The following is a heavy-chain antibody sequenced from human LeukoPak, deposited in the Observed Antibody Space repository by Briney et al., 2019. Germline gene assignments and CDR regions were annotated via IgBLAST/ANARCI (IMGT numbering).Heavy chain of an antibody. V-gene: IGHV4-39*01. CDR1: GGSIRSSSYY. J-gene: IGHJ5*02. CDR2: VHYSGST. D-gene: IGHD6-19*01. Sequence: SETLSLTCTVSGGSIRSSSYYWGWIRQPPGKGLEWIGSVHYSGSTYDNPSLKSRVTISVDTSKNQFSLKLISVTAADTAVYYCARRSTLAGRGRFDPWGQGTLVTVSS. CDR3: ARRSTLAGRGRFDP.